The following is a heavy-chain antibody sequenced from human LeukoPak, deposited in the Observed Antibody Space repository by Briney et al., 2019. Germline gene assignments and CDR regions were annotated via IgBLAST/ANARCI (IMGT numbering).Heavy chain of an antibody. CDR3: ARNYGGSYYCDS. J-gene: IGHJ4*02. CDR1: EFSFSNHW. Sequence: GGSLRLSCAVSEFSFSNHWMTWVRQAPGKGLEWVAVISYDGNNKYYADSVKGRFTISRDNSKNTLFLQMNSLRGEDTAVYYCARNYGGSYYCDSWGQGTLVTVSS. CDR2: ISYDGNNK. D-gene: IGHD4-23*01. V-gene: IGHV3-30-3*01.